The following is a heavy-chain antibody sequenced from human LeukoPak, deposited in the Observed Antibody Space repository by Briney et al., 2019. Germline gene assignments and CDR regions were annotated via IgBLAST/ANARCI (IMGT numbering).Heavy chain of an antibody. CDR2: ISGTGGNT. Sequence: GGSLRLSCAAPGFTFSSYAMSWVRQAPGKGLEWVSGISGTGGNTYYADSVKGRFTISRDNSKNTLYLQMNSLRAEDTAVFYCAKDREYSGSYRPGPTRYYYGMDVWGQGTTVTVSS. D-gene: IGHD1-26*01. J-gene: IGHJ6*02. V-gene: IGHV3-23*01. CDR3: AKDREYSGSYRPGPTRYYYGMDV. CDR1: GFTFSSYA.